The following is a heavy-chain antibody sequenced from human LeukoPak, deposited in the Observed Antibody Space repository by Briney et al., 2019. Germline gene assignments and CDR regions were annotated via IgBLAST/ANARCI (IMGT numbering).Heavy chain of an antibody. J-gene: IGHJ4*02. CDR3: ARNPTYSSGYHFDY. CDR2: IYHSGST. D-gene: IGHD3-22*01. Sequence: SETLSLTCTVSGYSISSGYYWGWIRQPPGKGLEWIGSIYHSGSTYYNPSLKSRVTISVDTSKNQFSLKLSSVIAADTAVYYCARNPTYSSGYHFDYWGQGTLVTVSS. CDR1: GYSISSGYY. V-gene: IGHV4-38-2*02.